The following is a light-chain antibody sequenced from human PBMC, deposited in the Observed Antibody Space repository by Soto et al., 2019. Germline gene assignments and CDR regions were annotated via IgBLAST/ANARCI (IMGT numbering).Light chain of an antibody. Sequence: ALAQPASVSGSPGQAITISCSGTSSDVGAFNYVSWYQQHPGKAPKLMIYDVSNRPSGVSNRFSGSKSGNTASLTISGLRAEDEADYYCNSYTSNNTYVFGTGTKVTVL. CDR2: DVS. CDR1: SSDVGAFNY. CDR3: NSYTSNNTYV. J-gene: IGLJ1*01. V-gene: IGLV2-14*03.